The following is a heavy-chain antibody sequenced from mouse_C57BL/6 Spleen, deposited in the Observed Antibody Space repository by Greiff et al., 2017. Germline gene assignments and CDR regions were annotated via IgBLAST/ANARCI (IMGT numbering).Heavy chain of an antibody. CDR2: INPNNGGT. V-gene: IGHV1-26*01. Sequence: EVQLQQSGPELVKPGASVKISCKASGYTFTDYYMNWVKQSHGKSLEWIGDINPNNGGTSYNQKFKGKATLTVDKSSSTAYMELRSLTSEDSAVYYCAHDGYYQLAYWGQGTLVTVSA. CDR3: AHDGYYQLAY. D-gene: IGHD2-3*01. CDR1: GYTFTDYY. J-gene: IGHJ3*01.